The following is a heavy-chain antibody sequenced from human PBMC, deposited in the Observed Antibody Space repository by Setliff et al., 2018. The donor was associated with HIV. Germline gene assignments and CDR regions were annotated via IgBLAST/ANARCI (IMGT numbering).Heavy chain of an antibody. D-gene: IGHD4-4*01. CDR3: ARTVPHSAAQDAFDI. Sequence: SETLSLTCTVSGGSISSYYWGWIRQPPGKGLAWIGYISNSGKIYYDPSLNSRVTLSADTSKNQLSLELTSVTAEDTGVYYCARTVPHSAAQDAFDIWGQGTVVTVSS. CDR2: ISNSGKI. V-gene: IGHV4-59*04. J-gene: IGHJ3*02. CDR1: GGSISSYY.